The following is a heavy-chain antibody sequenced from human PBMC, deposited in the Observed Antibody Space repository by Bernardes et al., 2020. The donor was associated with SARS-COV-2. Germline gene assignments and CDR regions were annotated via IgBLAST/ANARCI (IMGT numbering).Heavy chain of an antibody. CDR3: SKNAKYSSSSMEV. CDR2: ISAIGGST. CDR1: GFTFSNNA. V-gene: IGHV3-23*01. D-gene: IGHD6-6*01. Sequence: ASRRSPCVASGFTFSNNAMTWVRQVPGKGLEWVSAISAIGGSTTYAESSKGRFTISRDNSRNTLYLEMNSLRAENTAVYYCSKNAKYSSSSMEVWGQGTAVTVS. J-gene: IGHJ6*02.